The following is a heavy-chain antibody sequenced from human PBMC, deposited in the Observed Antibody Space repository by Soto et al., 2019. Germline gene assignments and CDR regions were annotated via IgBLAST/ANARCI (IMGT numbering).Heavy chain of an antibody. J-gene: IGHJ4*02. CDR3: AIYGGISVYCDY. V-gene: IGHV4-30-4*01. CDR1: GGSISRGDYY. Sequence: QVQLQESGPGLAKPSQTLSLTCTVSGGSISRGDYYWSWIRQPPGKGLEWIGYIYYSESAYYHQSLRSGITISVDSSKTHFSLQLSSVSDDDTAVYYSAIYGGISVYCDYWGQGTLVSVAS. D-gene: IGHD4-17*01. CDR2: IYYSESA.